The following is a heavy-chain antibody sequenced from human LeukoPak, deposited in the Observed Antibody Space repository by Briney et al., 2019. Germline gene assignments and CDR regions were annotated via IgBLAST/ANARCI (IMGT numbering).Heavy chain of an antibody. CDR1: GGSISSYY. CDR3: AGERGDLSPWFDP. V-gene: IGHV4-59*08. J-gene: IGHJ5*02. D-gene: IGHD2-21*02. CDR2: IYYSGST. Sequence: SETLSLTCTVSGGSISSYYWSWIRQPPGKGLEWIGYIYYSGSTNYNPSLKSRVTISVDTSKNQFSLKLSSVTAADTAVYYCAGERGDLSPWFDPWGQGTLVTVSS.